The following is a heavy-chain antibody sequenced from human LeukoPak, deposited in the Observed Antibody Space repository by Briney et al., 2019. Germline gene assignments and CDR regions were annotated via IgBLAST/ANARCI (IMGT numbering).Heavy chain of an antibody. D-gene: IGHD3-16*02. CDR3: ARGLIMITFGGVIVRTDWFDP. Sequence: SETLSLTCAVYGGSFSGYYWSWIRQPPGKGLEWIGETNHSGSTNYNPSLKSRVTISVDTSKNQFSLKLSSVTAADTAVYYCARGLIMITFGGVIVRTDWFDPWGQGTLVTVSS. J-gene: IGHJ5*02. CDR1: GGSFSGYY. V-gene: IGHV4-34*01. CDR2: TNHSGST.